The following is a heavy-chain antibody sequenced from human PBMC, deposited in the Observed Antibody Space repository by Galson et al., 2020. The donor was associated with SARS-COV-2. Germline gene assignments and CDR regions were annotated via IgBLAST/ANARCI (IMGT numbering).Heavy chain of an antibody. D-gene: IGHD3-22*01. CDR1: GLTFSSYW. J-gene: IGHJ4*02. CDR2: INSDGSST. CDR3: ARDRVRTSTYYYDSSGFFDY. V-gene: IGHV3-74*01. Sequence: GGYLRLSCAASGLTFSSYWMHWVRQAPGKGLVWVSRINSDGSSTSYADSVKGRFTISRDNAKNTLYLQMNSLRAEDTAVYYCARDRVRTSTYYYDSSGFFDYWGQGTLVTVSS.